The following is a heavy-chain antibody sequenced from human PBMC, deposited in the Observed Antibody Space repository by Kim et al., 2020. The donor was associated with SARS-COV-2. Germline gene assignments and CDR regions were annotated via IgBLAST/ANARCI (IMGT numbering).Heavy chain of an antibody. Sequence: GGSLRLSCAASGFTFSSYSMNWVRQAPGKGLEWVSSISSSSSYIYYADSVKGRFTISRDNAKNSLYLQMNSLRAEDTAVYYCARGRGYYYYYGMDVWAQGTTVTVSS. D-gene: IGHD3-10*01. V-gene: IGHV3-21*01. J-gene: IGHJ6*02. CDR3: ARGRGYYYYYGMDV. CDR2: ISSSSSYI. CDR1: GFTFSSYS.